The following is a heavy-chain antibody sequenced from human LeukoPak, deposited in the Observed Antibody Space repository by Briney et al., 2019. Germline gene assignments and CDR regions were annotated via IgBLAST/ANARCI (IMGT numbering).Heavy chain of an antibody. V-gene: IGHV3-13*01. CDR1: GFTFSSYD. Sequence: GGSLRLSCAASGFTFSSYDMHWVRQGIGKGLEWVSGIGSAGDTYYSGSVKGRFTISRENAKNSLYLQMNSLSAGDTAVYYCARESIGTLNFDNWGQGTLVTVSS. CDR3: ARESIGTLNFDN. D-gene: IGHD6-13*01. CDR2: IGSAGDT. J-gene: IGHJ4*02.